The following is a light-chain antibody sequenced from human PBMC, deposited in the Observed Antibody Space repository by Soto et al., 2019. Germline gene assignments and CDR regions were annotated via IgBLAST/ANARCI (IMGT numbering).Light chain of an antibody. Sequence: QSVLTQPPSASGSPGQSVTISCTGTSSDVGGYNYVSWYQQHPGKAPKLVIYEVSNRPSGVSNRFSGSKSGNTASLTISGLQAEDEADYYCSSYTSSSTPYVFGTGTKLTVL. CDR3: SSYTSSSTPYV. CDR2: EVS. J-gene: IGLJ1*01. CDR1: SSDVGGYNY. V-gene: IGLV2-14*01.